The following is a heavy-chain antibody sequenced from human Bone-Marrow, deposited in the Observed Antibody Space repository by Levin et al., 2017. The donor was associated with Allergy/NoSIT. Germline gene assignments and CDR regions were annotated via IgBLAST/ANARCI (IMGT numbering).Heavy chain of an antibody. CDR3: AKSPKSHYYYGMDV. V-gene: IGHV3-23*01. CDR1: GFTFSNYA. CDR2: ISGSGGST. J-gene: IGHJ6*02. Sequence: GGSLRLSCAASGFTFSNYAMTWVRQAPGKGLEWVSGISGSGGSTYYADSVKGRFTISRDNSKNTLYLQMNSLRAEDTAVYYCAKSPKSHYYYGMDVWGQGTTVTVSS.